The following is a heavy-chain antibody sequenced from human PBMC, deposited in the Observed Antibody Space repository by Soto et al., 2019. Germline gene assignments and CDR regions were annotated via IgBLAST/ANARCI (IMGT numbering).Heavy chain of an antibody. CDR3: ASHQGSYYGYMDV. D-gene: IGHD3-10*01. CDR1: GGSISSSSYY. J-gene: IGHJ6*03. Sequence: QLQLQESGPGLVKPSETLSLTCTVSGGSISSSSYYWGWIRQPPGKGLEWFGSIYYSGSTYDNPSLKCRVPISVHTSKNQFSLKLSSVTAADTAVYYCASHQGSYYGYMDVWGKGTTVTVSS. CDR2: IYYSGST. V-gene: IGHV4-39*01.